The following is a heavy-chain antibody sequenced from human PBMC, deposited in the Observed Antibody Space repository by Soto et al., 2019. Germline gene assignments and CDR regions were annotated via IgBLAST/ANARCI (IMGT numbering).Heavy chain of an antibody. Sequence: QVQLVESGGGVVQPGRSLRLSCAASGFTFSSYGMHWVRQAPGKGLEWVAVISYDGSNKYYADSVKGRFTISRDNSKNTLYLQMNSLRAEDTAVYYCASVVVVTADDAFDIWGQGTMVTVSS. CDR1: GFTFSSYG. V-gene: IGHV3-30*03. D-gene: IGHD2-15*01. CDR2: ISYDGSNK. CDR3: ASVVVVTADDAFDI. J-gene: IGHJ3*02.